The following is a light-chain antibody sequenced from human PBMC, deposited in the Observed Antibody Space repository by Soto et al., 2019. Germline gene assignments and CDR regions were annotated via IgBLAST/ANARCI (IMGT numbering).Light chain of an antibody. CDR1: QSVSSSY. Sequence: EIVLTQSPGTLSLSPGERATLSCRASQSVSSSYLAWYQQKPGQAPRLLIYGASSRATGIPDRFSGSGSGTDFTLTISSLQPEDFATYYCQQSYSTSTWTFGQGTKVDNK. CDR3: QQSYSTSTWT. J-gene: IGKJ1*01. V-gene: IGKV3-20*01. CDR2: GAS.